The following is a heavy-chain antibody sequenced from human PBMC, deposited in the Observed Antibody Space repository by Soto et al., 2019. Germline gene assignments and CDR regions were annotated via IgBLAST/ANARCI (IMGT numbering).Heavy chain of an antibody. CDR2: ISDSGGTS. D-gene: IGHD1-26*01. J-gene: IGHJ4*02. V-gene: IGHV3-23*04. CDR3: AKRPRALLTFDY. Sequence: EVQLVDSGGGLVQPGGSLRPSCAASGFIFSNYVISWVRQAPGKGLEWVSSISDSGGTSYYADSVKGRFTISRDNSKNTLYLQMNSLRAEDTAIYYCAKRPRALLTFDYWGQGTLVTVSS. CDR1: GFIFSNYV.